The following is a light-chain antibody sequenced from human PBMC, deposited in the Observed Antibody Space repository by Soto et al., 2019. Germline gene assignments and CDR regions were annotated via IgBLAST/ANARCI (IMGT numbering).Light chain of an antibody. V-gene: IGKV3-15*01. Sequence: EIVMTQSPATLSVSPGERATLSCRASQSVSSNLAWYQQKPGQAPRLLIYGASTRATGIPARFSGSGSGTDFTLTISRLEPEDFAVYYCQQYGGSPPLSFGGGTKVDIK. J-gene: IGKJ4*01. CDR1: QSVSSN. CDR3: QQYGGSPPLS. CDR2: GAS.